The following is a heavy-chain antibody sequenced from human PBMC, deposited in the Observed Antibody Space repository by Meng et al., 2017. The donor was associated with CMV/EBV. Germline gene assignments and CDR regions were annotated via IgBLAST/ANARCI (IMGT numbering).Heavy chain of an antibody. J-gene: IGHJ6*02. CDR3: ARVEIRFLEWSSYYYYYGMDV. D-gene: IGHD3-3*01. CDR2: ISSSSSYI. CDR1: GFTFSIYA. Sequence: GESLKISCAASGFTFSIYAMSWVRQAPGKGLEWVSSISSSSSYIYYADSVKGRFTISRDNAKNSLYLQMNSLRAEDTAVYYCARVEIRFLEWSSYYYYYGMDVWGQGTTVTVSS. V-gene: IGHV3-21*01.